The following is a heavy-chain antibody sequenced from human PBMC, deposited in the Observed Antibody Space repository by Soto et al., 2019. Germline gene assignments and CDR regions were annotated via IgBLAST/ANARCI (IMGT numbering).Heavy chain of an antibody. V-gene: IGHV4-59*01. CDR3: ARVHDSSGFLYYFDY. CDR2: ISYNGDT. Sequence: SETLSLTCTFSGGSFSTFYWSWIRQSPGTGLEWIGYISYNGDTNYNPSLKSRATISIATSKNQFSLKLTSLTAADTAVYYCARVHDSSGFLYYFDYWGQGTLVTVSS. J-gene: IGHJ4*02. D-gene: IGHD3-22*01. CDR1: GGSFSTFY.